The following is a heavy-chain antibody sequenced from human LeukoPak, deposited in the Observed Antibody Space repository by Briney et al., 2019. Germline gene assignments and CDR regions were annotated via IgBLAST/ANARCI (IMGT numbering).Heavy chain of an antibody. CDR1: GFTFSSYG. D-gene: IGHD6-19*01. CDR3: AKGPYSSGWPFDY. V-gene: IGHV3-30*18. J-gene: IGHJ4*02. CDR2: ISYDGSNK. Sequence: GRSLRLSCAASGFTFSSYGMHWVRQAPGKGLEWVAVISYDGSNKYYADSVKGRFTISRDNSKNTLYLQMNSLRAEDTAVYYCAKGPYSSGWPFDYWGQGTLVTVSS.